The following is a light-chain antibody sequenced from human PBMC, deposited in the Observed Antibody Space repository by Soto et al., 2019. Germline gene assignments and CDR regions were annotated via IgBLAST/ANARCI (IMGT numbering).Light chain of an antibody. J-gene: IGKJ1*01. Sequence: EIVLTQSPATLSLSPGERATLSCRASQSVSSYLAWYQQKPGQAPRLLIYDASNRATGISARFSGSGSGTDFTLTISSLEPEDFAVYYCQHRETFGQGTKVDIK. CDR2: DAS. V-gene: IGKV3-11*01. CDR1: QSVSSY. CDR3: QHRET.